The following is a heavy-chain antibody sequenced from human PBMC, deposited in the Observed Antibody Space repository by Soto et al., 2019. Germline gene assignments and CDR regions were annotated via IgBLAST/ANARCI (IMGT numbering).Heavy chain of an antibody. D-gene: IGHD3-16*02. V-gene: IGHV1-2*02. CDR2: INPNSGGT. CDR1: GYTFTGYY. CDR3: ARALRLGELSFKP. Sequence: ASVKVSCKXSGYTFTGYYMHWVRQAPGQGLEWMGWINPNSGGTNYAQKFQGRVTMTRDTSISTAYMELSRLRSDDTAVYYCARALRLGELSFKPWGQGTLVTVSS. J-gene: IGHJ5*02.